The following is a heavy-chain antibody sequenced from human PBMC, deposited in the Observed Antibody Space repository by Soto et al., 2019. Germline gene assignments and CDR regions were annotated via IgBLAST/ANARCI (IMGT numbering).Heavy chain of an antibody. Sequence: SETLSLTCTVSGGSITIYYWKWIRDPSGKGPAWIGYIYYSGSTKYNPPLKSRVIIYGDLSKKQFSLKLTPVTAADTAMYYCARGRYYYSNGYYRSNFDGLDGWGQGTTVAVSS. V-gene: IGHV4-59*01. D-gene: IGHD3-22*01. CDR2: IYYSGST. CDR1: GGSITIYY. CDR3: ARGRYYYSNGYYRSNFDGLDG. J-gene: IGHJ6*02.